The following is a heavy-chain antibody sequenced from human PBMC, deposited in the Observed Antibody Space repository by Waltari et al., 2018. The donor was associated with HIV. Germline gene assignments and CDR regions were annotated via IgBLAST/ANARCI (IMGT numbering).Heavy chain of an antibody. CDR3: ARDSSGYYYVGYGMDV. J-gene: IGHJ6*02. CDR1: GFTFNTFA. CDR2: ISYDGSDK. Sequence: QVKLVESGGGVVQPGRSLRLSCAASGFTFNTFAMYWVRQAPGKGLECGAVISYDGSDKYYADSVKGRFTISRDNSKNTLYLQMNSLRAEDTAVYYCARDSSGYYYVGYGMDVWGQGTTVTVSS. V-gene: IGHV3-30*01. D-gene: IGHD3-22*01.